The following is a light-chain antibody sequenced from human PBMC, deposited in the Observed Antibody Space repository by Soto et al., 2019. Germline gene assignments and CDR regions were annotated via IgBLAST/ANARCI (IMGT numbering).Light chain of an antibody. CDR2: GNR. J-gene: IGLJ3*02. CDR3: QAYDYSLTAFL. Sequence: QSVLTQPPSVSGAPGQRVTISCTGNNSNLGAGYDVHWYRQLPGAAPKLVVFGNRNRPSGVPERFSGSKSGTSASLAITGLQAEDEADYYCQAYDYSLTAFLFGGGTKLTVL. V-gene: IGLV1-40*01. CDR1: NSNLGAGYD.